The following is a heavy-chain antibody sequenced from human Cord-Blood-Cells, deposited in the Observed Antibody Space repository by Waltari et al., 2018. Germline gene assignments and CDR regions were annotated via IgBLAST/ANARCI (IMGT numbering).Heavy chain of an antibody. D-gene: IGHD6-13*01. Sequence: QVQLVQSGAEVQKPGASVTSSCTASGYTFTRYGTICVRQAPGPGLEWMGWISAYNGNTNYAQKLQGRVTMTTDTSTSTAYMELRSLRSDDTAVYYCARSAAAGNGIVGAFDIWGQGTMVTVSS. V-gene: IGHV1-18*04. J-gene: IGHJ3*02. CDR1: GYTFTRYG. CDR2: ISAYNGNT. CDR3: ARSAAAGNGIVGAFDI.